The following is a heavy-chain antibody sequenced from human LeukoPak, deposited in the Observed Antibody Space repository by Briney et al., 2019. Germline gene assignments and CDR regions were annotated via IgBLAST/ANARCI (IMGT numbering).Heavy chain of an antibody. D-gene: IGHD6-6*01. CDR2: INPNSGGP. CDR3: ARETGIAARHGPDY. CDR1: RYTFTGYY. J-gene: IGHJ4*02. Sequence: ASVNVSCKATRYTFTGYYMHWLRPAPGQGLEWIGWINPNSGGPNYVQKFQGRVTMTRDTSISTPYMELSRLRPDETAVYYCARETGIAARHGPDYWGQGALVTVSS. V-gene: IGHV1-2*02.